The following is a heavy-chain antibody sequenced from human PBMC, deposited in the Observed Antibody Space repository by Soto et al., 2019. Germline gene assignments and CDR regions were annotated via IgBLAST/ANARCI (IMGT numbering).Heavy chain of an antibody. CDR2: IYYSGST. CDR1: GGSISSGGYY. J-gene: IGHJ4*02. D-gene: IGHD3-22*01. CDR3: ALRSMAVVPDY. Sequence: SETLSLTCTVSGGSISSGGYYWSWIRQHPGKGLEWIGYIYYSGSTYYNPSLKSRVTISVDTSKNQFSLTLSSMTAADTAVYYCALRSMAVVPDYWGQGTLVTVSS. V-gene: IGHV4-31*03.